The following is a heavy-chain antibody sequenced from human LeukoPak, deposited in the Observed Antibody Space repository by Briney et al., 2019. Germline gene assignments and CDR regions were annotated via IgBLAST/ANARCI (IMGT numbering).Heavy chain of an antibody. V-gene: IGHV4-38-2*02. CDR2: IYHSGST. Sequence: SETLSLTCTVSGYSISSCYYWGWIRQPPGNGLAWIASIYHSGSTYYNPSLRSRVTISVDTSKNQFSLKLSSVTAADTAVYYCASLRYLVWFFDYWGQGTLVTVSS. CDR3: ASLRYLVWFFDY. CDR1: GYSISSCYY. D-gene: IGHD3-9*01. J-gene: IGHJ4*02.